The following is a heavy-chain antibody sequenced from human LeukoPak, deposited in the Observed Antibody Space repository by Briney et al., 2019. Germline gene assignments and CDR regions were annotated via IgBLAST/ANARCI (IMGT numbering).Heavy chain of an antibody. CDR1: GGTFSSYA. Sequence: PKASVKVSCKASGGTFSSYAISWVRQAPGQGLEWMGGIIPIFGTANYAQKFQGRVTITADESTSTAYMELSSLRSEDTAVYYCARDSESFYGDYPPDRWGQGTLVTVSS. D-gene: IGHD4-17*01. CDR3: ARDSESFYGDYPPDR. J-gene: IGHJ4*02. V-gene: IGHV1-69*13. CDR2: IIPIFGTA.